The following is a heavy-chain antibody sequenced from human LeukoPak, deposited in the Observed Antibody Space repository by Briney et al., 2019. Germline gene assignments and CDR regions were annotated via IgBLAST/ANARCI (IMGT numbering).Heavy chain of an antibody. J-gene: IGHJ3*01. CDR1: GFTFGSYG. CDR3: AKDSDIAVAGSDDALDV. D-gene: IGHD6-19*01. Sequence: PGGSLRLSCAASGFTFGSYGMHWVRRAPGKGLEWVSVIWYDGSNKYYADSVKGRFTISRDNSKNTLYLQMNSLRAEDTAVYYCAKDSDIAVAGSDDALDVWGQGTMVTVSS. V-gene: IGHV3-33*06. CDR2: IWYDGSNK.